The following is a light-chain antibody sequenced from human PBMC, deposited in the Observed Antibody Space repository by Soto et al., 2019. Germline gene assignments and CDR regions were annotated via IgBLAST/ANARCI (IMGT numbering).Light chain of an antibody. CDR3: QQGDSFPFT. CDR1: QDISSW. J-gene: IGKJ4*01. CDR2: AAS. Sequence: DIQMTQSPSSVSASVGDTVTITCRASQDISSWVALYQQKPGKAPKLLISAASSLQSGVPTRFSGSGSGTDFTLIISGLQPEDFATYFCQQGDSFPFTFGGGTKVEIK. V-gene: IGKV1-12*01.